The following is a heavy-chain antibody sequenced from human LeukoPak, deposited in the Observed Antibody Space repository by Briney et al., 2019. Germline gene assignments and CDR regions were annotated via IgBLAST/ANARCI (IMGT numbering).Heavy chain of an antibody. Sequence: ASVKVSCKASGYTFTGYYMHWVRQAPGQGLEWMGWINPNTGGTDYAQKFQGRVTMTRDTSISTAYMELSRLRSDDTAVYYCARPRAQQWLVRGDASDIWGQGTMVTVS. CDR1: GYTFTGYY. CDR3: ARPRAQQWLVRGDASDI. CDR2: INPNTGGT. D-gene: IGHD6-19*01. V-gene: IGHV1-2*02. J-gene: IGHJ3*02.